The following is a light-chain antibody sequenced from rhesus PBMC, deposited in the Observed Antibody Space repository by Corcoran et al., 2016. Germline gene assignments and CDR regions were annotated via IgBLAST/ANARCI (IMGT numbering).Light chain of an antibody. Sequence: QAAPTQSPSVSGSPGQSVTISCTGTSSDVGAYNYVLWYQQHPGKAPNVMIYAVSTRPSGVSDRFSGSKSGNTASLTISGLQAEDEADYYCCSYTSTHTFIFGGGTRLTVL. CDR2: AVS. CDR1: SSDVGAYNY. J-gene: IGLJ1*01. CDR3: CSYTSTHTFI. V-gene: IGLV2S7*01.